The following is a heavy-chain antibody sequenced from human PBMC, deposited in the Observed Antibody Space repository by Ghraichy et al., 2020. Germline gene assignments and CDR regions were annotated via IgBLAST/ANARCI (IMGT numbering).Heavy chain of an antibody. CDR3: TQDRHCLCYYATSGFDY. J-gene: IGHJ4*01. D-gene: IGHD3-10*01. V-gene: IGHV3-43*02. CDR2: ISGDGATT. Sequence: GGSLRLSCAASGFSFGDHAMHWVRQAPGKGLEWVSLISGDGATTYYADSVKGRFTISRDNSKNSLFLQMNSLRTEDRALYYCTQDRHCLCYYATSGFDYWGQGTLVTVSS. CDR1: GFSFGDHA.